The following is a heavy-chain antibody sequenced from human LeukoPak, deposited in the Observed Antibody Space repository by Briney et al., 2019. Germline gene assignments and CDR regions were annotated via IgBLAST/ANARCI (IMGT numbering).Heavy chain of an antibody. Sequence: GGALRLSCAGSGCTFSSYWMHWVRQAPGKGLEWVSLIYSDGSTTRYVDSVKGRFTISRDNAKNTLYLQMNSLRAEDTAVYSCARVADGSGSPFDYWGQGTLVTVSS. CDR1: GCTFSSYW. D-gene: IGHD3-10*01. CDR3: ARVADGSGSPFDY. V-gene: IGHV3-74*01. CDR2: IYSDGSTT. J-gene: IGHJ4*02.